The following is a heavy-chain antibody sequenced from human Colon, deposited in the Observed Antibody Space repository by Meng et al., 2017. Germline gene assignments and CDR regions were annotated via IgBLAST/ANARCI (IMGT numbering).Heavy chain of an antibody. D-gene: IGHD3-22*01. CDR3: AGDYNDCIGRFGD. CDR1: GLTFRRYA. V-gene: IGHV3-30*01. CDR2: IAYDGGHK. J-gene: IGHJ4*02. Sequence: GESLKISCVASGLTFRRYAMHWVRQAPGKGLEWVAVIAYDGGHKDYADSVKGRFTISRDNSLNTLYLQMNSLRAEDTAVYYCAGDYNDCIGRFGDWGQGTLVTVSS.